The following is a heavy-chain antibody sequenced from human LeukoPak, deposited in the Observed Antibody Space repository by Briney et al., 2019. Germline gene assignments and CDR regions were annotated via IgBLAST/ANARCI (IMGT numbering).Heavy chain of an antibody. V-gene: IGHV5-51*01. Sequence: GESLKISCKGSGYSFTSYWIGWVRQMPGKGLEWMGIIYPGDSDTRYGPSFQGQVTISADKSISTAYLQWSSLKASDTAMYYCARAPDYGGNPYYFDYWGQGTLVTVSS. CDR1: GYSFTSYW. J-gene: IGHJ4*02. D-gene: IGHD4-23*01. CDR3: ARAPDYGGNPYYFDY. CDR2: IYPGDSDT.